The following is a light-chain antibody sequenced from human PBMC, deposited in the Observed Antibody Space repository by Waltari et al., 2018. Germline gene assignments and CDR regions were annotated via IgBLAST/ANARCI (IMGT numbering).Light chain of an antibody. V-gene: IGLV1-44*01. CDR2: SNN. CDR3: AAWDDSLNSPV. J-gene: IGLJ3*02. CDR1: GANIGSNT. Sequence: QSVLTQPPPASGTPGQRVTISCSGSGANIGSNTVAWYQQLPGTAPKLLMYSNNERPSGVPDRFSGSKSGTSASLAISGLQSEYEAEYYCAAWDDSLNSPVFGGGSKLTVL.